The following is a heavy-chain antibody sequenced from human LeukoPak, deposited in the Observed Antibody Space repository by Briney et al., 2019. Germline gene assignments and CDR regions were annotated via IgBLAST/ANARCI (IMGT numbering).Heavy chain of an antibody. D-gene: IGHD6-19*01. V-gene: IGHV3-53*01. CDR3: ARDVPAVAGAPFFEY. CDR2: IYSGGST. CDR1: GFTVSSNY. Sequence: PGGSLRLSCAASGFTVSSNYMSWVRQAPGKGLEWVSVIYSGGSTYYADSVKGRFTISRDNSKNTLYLQVNSLRAEDTAVYYCARDVPAVAGAPFFEYWGQGTLVTVSS. J-gene: IGHJ4*02.